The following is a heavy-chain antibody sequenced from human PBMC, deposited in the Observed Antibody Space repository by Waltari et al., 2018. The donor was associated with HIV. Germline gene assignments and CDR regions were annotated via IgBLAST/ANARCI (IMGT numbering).Heavy chain of an antibody. CDR2: IYSDGKV. J-gene: IGHJ6*02. CDR1: EFTVGPHY. Sequence: VQLVESGGTSVQTGGSLRLSCVVFEFTVGPHYWTWVRQAPGRGLGVVSTIYSDGKVAYADPVRGRLTLSRDNSKNMLSLQMNSLRVDDTAKYYCARLATHFYDGFGGGFEAYGMDVWGQGTTVIVSS. CDR3: ARLATHFYDGFGGGFEAYGMDV. D-gene: IGHD3-22*01. V-gene: IGHV3-53*01.